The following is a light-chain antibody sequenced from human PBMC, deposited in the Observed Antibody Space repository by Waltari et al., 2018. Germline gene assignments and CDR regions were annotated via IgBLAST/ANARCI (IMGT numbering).Light chain of an antibody. CDR2: KDT. CDR3: NCATDDNVRI. CDR1: IVTKKY. J-gene: IGLJ2*01. V-gene: IGLV3-27*01. Sequence: SYELTQPSSVSVSPGQTAKITCSGDIVTKKYVRWFQQKPGRAPVLVIYKDTERPSGTPERFSGSSSGTTVTLTISGAQGEDEAEYYCNCATDDNVRIFGGGTRLTVL.